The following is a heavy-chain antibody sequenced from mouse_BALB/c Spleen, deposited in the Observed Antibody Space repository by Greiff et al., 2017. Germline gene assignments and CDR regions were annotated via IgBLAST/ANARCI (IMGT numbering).Heavy chain of an antibody. D-gene: IGHD1-1*01. V-gene: IGHV5-9-4*01. CDR1: GFTFSSYA. CDR3: AITTETELYAMDY. CDR2: ISSGGSYT. J-gene: IGHJ4*01. Sequence: EVQLVESGGGLVKPGGSLKLSCAASGFTFSSYAMSWVRQSPEKRLEWVAEISSGGSYTYYPDTVTGRFTISRDNAKNTLYLEMSSLRSEDTAMYYSAITTETELYAMDYWGQGTAVTVSS.